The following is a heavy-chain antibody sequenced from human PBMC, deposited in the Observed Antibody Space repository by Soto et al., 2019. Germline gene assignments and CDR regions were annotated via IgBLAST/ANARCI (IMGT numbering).Heavy chain of an antibody. CDR1: GFPFSSYV. D-gene: IGHD3-10*01. J-gene: IGHJ6*02. CDR3: AKAVTLVRGINPYSYGLDV. V-gene: IGHV3-23*01. CDR2: ISGGGGST. Sequence: DVQLLESGGGLVQPGGSLRLSCAVSGFPFSSYVMTWVRQAPGKGLEWVSVISGGGGSTNYAESVKGRFTISRDNSENTLYLQMNSLRAEDTAVYYCAKAVTLVRGINPYSYGLDVWGHGTTVTVSS.